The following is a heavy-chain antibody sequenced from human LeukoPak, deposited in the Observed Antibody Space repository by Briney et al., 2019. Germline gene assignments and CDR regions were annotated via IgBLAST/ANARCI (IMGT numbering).Heavy chain of an antibody. J-gene: IGHJ4*02. CDR3: ARYYYDSNGYYYFDY. CDR2: ISSSGTTI. CDR1: GFTFSDYY. Sequence: GGSLRLSCAASGFTFSDYYMTWIRQAPGKGLEWVSCISSSGTTIYYADSVKGRFTISRDNAKNSLYLQMNSLRAEDTAVYYCARYYYDSNGYYYFDYWGQGTLVTVSS. V-gene: IGHV3-11*01. D-gene: IGHD3-22*01.